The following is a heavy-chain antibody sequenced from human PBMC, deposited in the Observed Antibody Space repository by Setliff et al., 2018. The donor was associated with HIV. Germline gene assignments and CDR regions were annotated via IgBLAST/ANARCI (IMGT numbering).Heavy chain of an antibody. J-gene: IGHJ5*02. CDR3: ARVLWFGDDNWFDP. D-gene: IGHD3-10*01. V-gene: IGHV4-59*08. Sequence: SETLSLTCTVSGGSISSTYRSWIRQPPGKGLEWIGSVSYSGSTLYNPSLKSRVTISVDTSKNYFTLKLSSVTAADTAVYYCARVLWFGDDNWFDPWGQGTLVTVPQ. CDR2: VSYSGST. CDR1: GGSISSTY.